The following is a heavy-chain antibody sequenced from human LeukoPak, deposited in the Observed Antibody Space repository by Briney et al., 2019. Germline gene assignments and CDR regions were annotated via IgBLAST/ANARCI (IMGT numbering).Heavy chain of an antibody. CDR2: INHSRST. CDR3: ARGRSGYDWQFDF. J-gene: IGHJ4*02. V-gene: IGHV4-34*01. CDR1: GGSFRGYY. D-gene: IGHD5-12*01. Sequence: SETLSLTCAVYGGSFRGYYWSWIRQPPGKGLEWIGEINHSRSTKYNPSLKSRVTISVDTSKNQFSLKLSSVIAADTAVYHCARGRSGYDWQFDFWGQGTLVTVSS.